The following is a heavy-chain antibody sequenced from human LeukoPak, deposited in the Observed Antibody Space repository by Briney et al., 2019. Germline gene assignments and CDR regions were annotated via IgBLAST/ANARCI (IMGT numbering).Heavy chain of an antibody. CDR3: ARVGYSSSFFDY. V-gene: IGHV3-21*01. CDR1: RFTFSSYS. Sequence: PGGSLRLSCAASRFTFSSYSMNWVRQAPGKGLEWVSSISSSSSYIYYADSVKGRFTISRDNAKNSLYLQMNSLRAEDTAVYYCARVGYSSSFFDYWGQGTLVTVSS. J-gene: IGHJ4*02. CDR2: ISSSSSYI. D-gene: IGHD6-13*01.